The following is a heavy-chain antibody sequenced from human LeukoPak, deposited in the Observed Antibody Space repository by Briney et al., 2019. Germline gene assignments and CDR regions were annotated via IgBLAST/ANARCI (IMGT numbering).Heavy chain of an antibody. CDR1: GYPLTGYY. CDR2: INSNSAGT. J-gene: IGHJ6*02. V-gene: IGHV1-2*02. CDR3: ARDCCFGFGELRGMDV. D-gene: IGHD3-10*01. Sequence: ASVKVSCKASGYPLTGYYIHWVRQAPGQGLEWMGWINSNSAGTNYGQRFQGRITMTRDTSISTAYMELSRLTSDDTAVYYCARDCCFGFGELRGMDVWGQGTTVTVSS.